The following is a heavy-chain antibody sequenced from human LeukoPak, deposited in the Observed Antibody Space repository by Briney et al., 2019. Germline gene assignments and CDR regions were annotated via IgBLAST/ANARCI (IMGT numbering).Heavy chain of an antibody. V-gene: IGHV4-34*01. CDR2: INHSGST. D-gene: IGHD4-23*01. CDR1: GGSFSGYY. CDR3: ARGTEGVTPNWFDP. Sequence: PSETLSLTCAVYGGSFSGYYWSWIRQPPGKGLEWIGEINHSGSTNYNSSLKSRVTISVDTSKNQFSLKLSSVTAADTAVYYCARGTEGVTPNWFDPWGQGTLVTVSS. J-gene: IGHJ5*02.